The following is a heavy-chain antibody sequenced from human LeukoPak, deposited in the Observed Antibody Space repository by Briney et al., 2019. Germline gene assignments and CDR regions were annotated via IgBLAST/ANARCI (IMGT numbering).Heavy chain of an antibody. Sequence: ASVKVSCKASGYTFTGYYMHWVRQAPGQGLEWMGWINPNSGGTNYAQKFQGWVTMTRDTSISTAYMELSRLRSDDTAVYYCARGGRYSGYDWATYYYYGMEVWGQGTTVTVSS. V-gene: IGHV1-2*04. J-gene: IGHJ6*02. CDR3: ARGGRYSGYDWATYYYYGMEV. CDR1: GYTFTGYY. D-gene: IGHD5-12*01. CDR2: INPNSGGT.